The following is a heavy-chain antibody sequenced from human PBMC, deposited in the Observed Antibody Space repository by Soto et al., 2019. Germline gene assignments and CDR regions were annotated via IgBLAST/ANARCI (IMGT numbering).Heavy chain of an antibody. CDR2: IYYSGST. V-gene: IGHV4-59*01. CDR3: ARGKEQLGYYYYYMDV. J-gene: IGHJ6*03. CDR1: GGSISSYY. D-gene: IGHD6-13*01. Sequence: QVQLQESGPGLVKPSETLSLTCTVSGGSISSYYWSWIRQPPGKGLEWIGYIYYSGSTNYNPSLKSRVTITVDTSKDQFSLKLSSVPAADTAVYYCARGKEQLGYYYYYMDVWGKGTTVTVSS.